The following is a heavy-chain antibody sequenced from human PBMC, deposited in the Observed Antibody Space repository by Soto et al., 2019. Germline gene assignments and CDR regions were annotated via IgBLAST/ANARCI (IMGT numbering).Heavy chain of an antibody. CDR3: ARGRRYSYGHRPFDY. J-gene: IGHJ4*02. CDR2: INHSGST. D-gene: IGHD5-18*01. CDR1: GGSFSGYY. V-gene: IGHV4-34*01. Sequence: SETLSLTCAVYGGSFSGYYWSWIRQPPGKGLEWIGEINHSGSTNYNPSLKSRVTISVETSKNQFSLKLSSVTAADTAVYYCARGRRYSYGHRPFDYWGQGTLVTVSS.